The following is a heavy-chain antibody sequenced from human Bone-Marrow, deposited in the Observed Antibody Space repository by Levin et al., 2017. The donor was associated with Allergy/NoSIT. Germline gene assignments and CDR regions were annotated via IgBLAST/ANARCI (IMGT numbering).Heavy chain of an antibody. V-gene: IGHV1-69*04. J-gene: IGHJ6*02. CDR2: IIPILGIA. CDR3: ARDLRITIFGVVRGYYYYGMDV. Sequence: PGESLKISCQASGGTFSSYAISWVRQAPGQGLEWMGRIIPILGIANYAQKFQGRVTITADKSTSTAYMELSSLRSEDTAVYYCARDLRITIFGVVRGYYYYGMDVWGQGTTVTVSS. D-gene: IGHD3-3*01. CDR1: GGTFSSYA.